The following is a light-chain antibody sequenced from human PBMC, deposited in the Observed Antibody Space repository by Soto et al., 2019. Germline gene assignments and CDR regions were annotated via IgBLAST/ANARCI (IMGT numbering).Light chain of an antibody. Sequence: EIVLTQSPGTLSLSPGERATLSCRASQSVSSSYLAWYQQQPGQAPRLLIYGASSRATGIPDRFSGSGSGTDFTLTISSLEPEDFPVYYCQQYGSSPITFGQGTRLEMK. CDR1: QSVSSSY. J-gene: IGKJ5*01. CDR2: GAS. CDR3: QQYGSSPIT. V-gene: IGKV3-20*01.